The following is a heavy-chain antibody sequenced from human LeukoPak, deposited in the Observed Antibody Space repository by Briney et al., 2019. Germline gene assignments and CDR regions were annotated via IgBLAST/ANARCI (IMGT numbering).Heavy chain of an antibody. J-gene: IGHJ4*02. D-gene: IGHD5-18*01. CDR1: GYTFINYG. V-gene: IGHV1-18*01. CDR3: ARSQYSYGPFDY. Sequence: GASVKVSCKASGYTFINYGISWVRPAPGQGLEWMGWISTYNGNTNGAQKLQGRGTMTTDTSTSTAYMELRSLRSDDTAVYYCARSQYSYGPFDYWGQGTLVTVSS. CDR2: ISTYNGNT.